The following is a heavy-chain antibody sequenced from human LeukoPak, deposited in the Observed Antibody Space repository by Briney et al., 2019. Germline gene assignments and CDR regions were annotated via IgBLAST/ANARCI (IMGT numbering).Heavy chain of an antibody. CDR1: GNYW. Sequence: GGSLRLSCAASGNYWMHWVRQAPGKGLVWVSHINSDGSITSYADSVKGRFTISRDNAKNTLYLQMNSLRAEDTAVYYCARDAVDTANAVWGQGTTVTVSS. CDR3: ARDAVDTANAV. D-gene: IGHD5-18*01. J-gene: IGHJ6*02. CDR2: INSDGSIT. V-gene: IGHV3-74*01.